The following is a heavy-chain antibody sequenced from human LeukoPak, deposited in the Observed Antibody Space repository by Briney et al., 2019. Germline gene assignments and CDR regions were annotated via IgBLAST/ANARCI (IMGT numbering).Heavy chain of an antibody. V-gene: IGHV1-2*02. CDR1: GYTFTSYD. J-gene: IGHJ5*02. D-gene: IGHD3-3*01. CDR3: ARGDFWSGYWGP. Sequence: GASVKVSCKASGYTFTSYDINWVRQATGQGLEWMGWINPNSGGTNYAQKFQGRVTMTRDTSISTAYMELSRLRSDDTAVYYCARGDFWSGYWGPWGQGTLVTVSS. CDR2: INPNSGGT.